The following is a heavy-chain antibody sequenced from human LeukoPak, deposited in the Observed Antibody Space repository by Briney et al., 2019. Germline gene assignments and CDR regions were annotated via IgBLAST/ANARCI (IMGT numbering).Heavy chain of an antibody. D-gene: IGHD6-25*01. V-gene: IGHV4-31*03. CDR3: ARNSRGYTYWYFDL. Sequence: SQTLSLTCTVSGGSISSGGDYWSWIRQHPGKGLEWIGNIFYSGITFYNPSLKSRVTLSVDTSKNQFSLKLSSVTAADTAVYYCARNSRGYTYWYFDLWGRGTLVTVSS. CDR2: IFYSGIT. J-gene: IGHJ2*01. CDR1: GGSISSGGDY.